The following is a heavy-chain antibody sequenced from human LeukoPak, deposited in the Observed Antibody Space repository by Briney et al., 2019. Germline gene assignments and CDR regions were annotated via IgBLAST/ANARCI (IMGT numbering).Heavy chain of an antibody. CDR1: GGSFSGYY. CDR3: ARGRLAWNYNGVYFDY. D-gene: IGHD1-7*01. V-gene: IGHV4-34*01. Sequence: SSETLSLTCAVYGGSFSGYYWSWIRQPPGKGLEWIGEINHSGSTNYNPSLKSRVTISVDTSKNQFSLKLSSVTAADTAVYYCARGRLAWNYNGVYFDYWGQGTLVTVSS. CDR2: INHSGST. J-gene: IGHJ4*02.